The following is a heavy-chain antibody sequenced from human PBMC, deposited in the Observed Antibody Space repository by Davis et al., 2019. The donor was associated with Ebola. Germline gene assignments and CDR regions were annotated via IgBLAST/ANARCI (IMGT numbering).Heavy chain of an antibody. CDR1: GFTFRNYA. Sequence: GESLKISCAASGFTFRNYAMHWVRQAPGKGLEWVAVTSHNERERFYGESVQGRFTISRDNSENTLYLQMNSLTADDTAVYYCARAVFHEVLDYWGQGTPVTVSS. V-gene: IGHV3-30*04. J-gene: IGHJ4*02. D-gene: IGHD3-3*01. CDR2: TSHNERER. CDR3: ARAVFHEVLDY.